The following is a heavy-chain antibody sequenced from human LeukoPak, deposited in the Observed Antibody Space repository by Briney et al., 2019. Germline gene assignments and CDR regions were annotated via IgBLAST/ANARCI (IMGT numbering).Heavy chain of an antibody. D-gene: IGHD3-16*02. CDR2: IYYSGST. CDR1: YGSTSSYP. Sequence: SETLSLTCTVYYGSTSSYPWSWIRHPPGTALEWIRYIYYSGSTNYDPSLKSRVTISVDTSKNQFSLKLSSVTAADTAVYYCASLYYVWGSYRYSYFDYWGQGTLVTVSS. J-gene: IGHJ4*02. CDR3: ASLYYVWGSYRYSYFDY. V-gene: IGHV4-59*01.